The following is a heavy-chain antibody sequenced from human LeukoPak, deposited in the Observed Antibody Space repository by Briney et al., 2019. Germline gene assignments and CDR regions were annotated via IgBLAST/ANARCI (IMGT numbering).Heavy chain of an antibody. CDR1: GFTFSSYA. CDR2: ISGSGGST. CDR3: ARGGQYCSGGSCYYYYGMDV. J-gene: IGHJ6*02. V-gene: IGHV3-23*01. Sequence: PGGSLRLSCAASGFTFSSYAMSWVRQAPGKGLEWVSAISGSGGSTYYADSVKGRFTISRDNSKNTLYLQINSLRAEDTAVYYCARGGQYCSGGSCYYYYGMDVWGQGTTVTVSS. D-gene: IGHD2-15*01.